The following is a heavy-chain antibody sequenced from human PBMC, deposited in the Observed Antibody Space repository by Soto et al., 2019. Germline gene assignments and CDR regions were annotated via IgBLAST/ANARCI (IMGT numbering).Heavy chain of an antibody. J-gene: IGHJ5*02. CDR2: IIPIFGTA. Sequence: VKVSCKASGGTFSCYAISWVRQSPGQGLEWMGGIIPIFGTANYAQKFQGRVTITADESTSTAYMELSSLRSEDTAVFYCAREYCSGGSCYEKYNWFDPWGQGTLVTVSS. CDR3: AREYCSGGSCYEKYNWFDP. CDR1: GGTFSCYA. D-gene: IGHD2-15*01. V-gene: IGHV1-69*13.